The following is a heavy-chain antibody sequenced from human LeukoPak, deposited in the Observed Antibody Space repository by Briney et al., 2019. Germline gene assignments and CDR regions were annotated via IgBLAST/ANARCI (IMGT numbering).Heavy chain of an antibody. Sequence: GGSLRLSCAASGFTFSSYSMNWVRQAPGKGLEWVSSISSSATYIYYADSVKGRFTISRDNAKNSLFLQMNSLRAEDTAVYYCLRLYYGALRGGYFDYWGQGTLVTVSS. CDR1: GFTFSSYS. CDR2: ISSSATYI. V-gene: IGHV3-21*01. J-gene: IGHJ4*02. CDR3: LRLYYGALRGGYFDY. D-gene: IGHD3-3*01.